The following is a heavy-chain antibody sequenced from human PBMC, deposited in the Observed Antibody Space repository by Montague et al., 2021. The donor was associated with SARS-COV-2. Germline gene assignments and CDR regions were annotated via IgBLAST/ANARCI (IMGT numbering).Heavy chain of an antibody. CDR2: IYYSGST. Sequence: SETHSLTYTVSGVSITTYYWSWIRQPPGKGLEWIGYIYYSGSTYYTPSLKSRVSFSVDASKNEFSLRLTSVSAADTAVYYCARGGGDYGSNPFDYWGQGTLVTVSS. CDR3: ARGGGDYGSNPFDY. V-gene: IGHV4-59*01. CDR1: GVSITTYY. J-gene: IGHJ4*02. D-gene: IGHD4-23*01.